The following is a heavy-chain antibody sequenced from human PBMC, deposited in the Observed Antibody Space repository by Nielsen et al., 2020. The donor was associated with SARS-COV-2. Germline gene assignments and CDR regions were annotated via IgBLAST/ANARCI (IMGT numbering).Heavy chain of an antibody. CDR1: GYTFTGYY. Sequence: ASVKVSCKASGYTFTGYYMHWVRQAPGQGLEWMGRINPNSGGTNYAQKFQGRVTMTRDTSTSTVYMELSSLRSEDTAVYYCARDQRIVVPYYDFWSGFEAGHWFDPWGQGTLVTVSS. CDR2: INPNSGGT. D-gene: IGHD3-3*01. J-gene: IGHJ5*02. V-gene: IGHV1-2*06. CDR3: ARDQRIVVPYYDFWSGFEAGHWFDP.